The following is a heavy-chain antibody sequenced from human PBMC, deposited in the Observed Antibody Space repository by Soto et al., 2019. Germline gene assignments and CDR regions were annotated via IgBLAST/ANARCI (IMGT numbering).Heavy chain of an antibody. CDR3: AKGRGTNYYSHMDV. CDR1: GFTFNNYA. Sequence: EVQLLESGGGLVQPGGSLRLSCAASGFTFNNYAISWVRQAPGKGLEWVSTITGSGDSAYYADSVKGRFIISRDNSKNTLYMQMHSLGAEDSAIYYCAKGRGTNYYSHMDVWGGGTTVTVCS. D-gene: IGHD1-26*01. CDR2: ITGSGDSA. J-gene: IGHJ6*03. V-gene: IGHV3-23*01.